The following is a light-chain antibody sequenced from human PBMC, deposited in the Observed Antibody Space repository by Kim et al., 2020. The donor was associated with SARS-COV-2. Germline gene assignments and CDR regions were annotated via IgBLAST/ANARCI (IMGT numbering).Light chain of an antibody. CDR1: QAITSA. CDR3: QQYFHRLT. CDR2: DAS. Sequence: AIQLTQSPSSLSASVGDRVTITCRASQAITSALAWYQQKSGKVPKLLIFDASSLKTGVPSRFSGSGSGTDFTLTISSLQPEDFAAYYCQQYFHRLTFGGGTKVDI. J-gene: IGKJ4*02. V-gene: IGKV1-13*02.